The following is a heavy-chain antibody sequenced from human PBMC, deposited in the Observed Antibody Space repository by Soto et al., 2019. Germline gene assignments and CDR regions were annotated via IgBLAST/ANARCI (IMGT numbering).Heavy chain of an antibody. CDR3: AREGIVANPLELYFYGMDV. J-gene: IGHJ6*02. D-gene: IGHD5-12*01. CDR1: GYTFTSYG. CDR2: ISAYNGNT. V-gene: IGHV1-18*01. Sequence: QVQLVQSGAEVKKPGASVKVACKASGYTFTSYGIIWVRQAPGQGLEWMGWISAYNGNTKYAQKLQGRVTMTTDTSTSTAYMELRSLRADDTAVYYCAREGIVANPLELYFYGMDVWGHGTTVTVSS.